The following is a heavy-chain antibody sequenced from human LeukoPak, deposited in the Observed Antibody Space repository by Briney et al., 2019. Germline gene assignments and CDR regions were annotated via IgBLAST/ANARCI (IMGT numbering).Heavy chain of an antibody. CDR3: ARTPPPIVGADSAFDI. J-gene: IGHJ3*02. D-gene: IGHD1-26*01. V-gene: IGHV1-69*04. CDR1: GGTFSSYA. CDR2: ISPILSIA. Sequence: SVKVSCKASGGTFSSYAISWVRQAPGQGLEWMGRISPILSIANYAQKFQGRVTITADKSTSTAYMELSSLRSEDTAVYYCARTPPPIVGADSAFDIWGQGTMVTVSS.